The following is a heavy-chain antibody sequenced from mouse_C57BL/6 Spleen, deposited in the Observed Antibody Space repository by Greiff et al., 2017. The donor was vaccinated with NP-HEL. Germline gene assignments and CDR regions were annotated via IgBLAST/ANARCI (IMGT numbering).Heavy chain of an antibody. V-gene: IGHV1-55*01. J-gene: IGHJ4*01. Sequence: QVKLQQPGAELVKPGASVKMSCKASGYTFTSYWITWVTQRPGQGLEWLGDIYPGSGSNNYNEKFKSQATLTVDTSSSTAYMQLSSLTSEDSAVYNSAIYYGYEGYYSMDYWGQGTSVTVSS. CDR3: AIYYGYEGYYSMDY. D-gene: IGHD2-2*01. CDR2: IYPGSGSN. CDR1: GYTFTSYW.